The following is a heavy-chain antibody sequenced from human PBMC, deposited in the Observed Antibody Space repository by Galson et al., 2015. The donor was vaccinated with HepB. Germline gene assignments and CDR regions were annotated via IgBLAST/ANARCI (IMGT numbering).Heavy chain of an antibody. J-gene: IGHJ6*02. CDR3: ARGQGGYYYYGMDV. CDR1: GYTFTGYY. V-gene: IGHV1-2*04. D-gene: IGHD3-16*01. Sequence: SVKVSCKASGYTFTGYYMHWVRQAPGQGLEWMGWINPNSGGTNYAQKFQGWVTMTRDTSISTAYMELSRLRSDDTAVYYCARGQGGYYYYGMDVRGQGTTVTVSS. CDR2: INPNSGGT.